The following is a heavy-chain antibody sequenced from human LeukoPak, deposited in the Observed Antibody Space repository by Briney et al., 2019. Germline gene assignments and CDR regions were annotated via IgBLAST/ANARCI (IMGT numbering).Heavy chain of an antibody. CDR1: GYMFTCYY. CDR3: ARDFLYFGGDYHYGMDV. J-gene: IGHJ6*02. D-gene: IGHD3-10*01. CDR2: INPHTGRI. V-gene: IGHV1-2*02. Sequence: ASMKVSCNASGYMFTCYYVHWVRQVPGQGLEWMGWINPHTGRINSAQRFQGRVNMTRDTSTNTAYMELSGLRSDDTAVYYCARDFLYFGGDYHYGMDVWGQGTTVIVSS.